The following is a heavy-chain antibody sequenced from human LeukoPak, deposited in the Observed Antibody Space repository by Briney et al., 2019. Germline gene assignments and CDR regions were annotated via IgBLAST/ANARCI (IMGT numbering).Heavy chain of an antibody. V-gene: IGHV4-59*01. J-gene: IGHJ5*02. CDR3: VGRISPNWFDP. CDR2: IYYSGST. Sequence: SETLSLTCTVSGGSMNSYYWSWIRQPPGKGLEWIGYIYYSGSTNYNPSLKSRVSISIDTSKNQFSLKLSSVTAADTAVYYCVGRISPNWFDPWGQGTLVTVSS. CDR1: GGSMNSYY.